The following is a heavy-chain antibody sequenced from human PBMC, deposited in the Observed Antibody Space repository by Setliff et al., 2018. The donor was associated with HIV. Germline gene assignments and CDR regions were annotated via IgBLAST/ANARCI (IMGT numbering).Heavy chain of an antibody. J-gene: IGHJ4*02. CDR2: IYYSGST. V-gene: IGHV4-59*08. D-gene: IGHD1-26*01. CDR1: GGSISSYY. CDR3: ATTQIVGATTFDY. Sequence: KPSETLSLTCTVSGGSISSYYWSWIRQPPGKGLEWIGYIYYSGSTNYNPSLKSRVTISVDTSKNQFSLKLSSVTAADTAVYYCATTQIVGATTFDYWGQGTLVTVSS.